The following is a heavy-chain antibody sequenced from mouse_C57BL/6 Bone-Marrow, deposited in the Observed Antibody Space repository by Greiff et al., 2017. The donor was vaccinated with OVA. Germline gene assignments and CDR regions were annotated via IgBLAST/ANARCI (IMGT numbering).Heavy chain of an antibody. CDR3: ARWEYFDY. J-gene: IGHJ2*01. D-gene: IGHD4-1*01. V-gene: IGHV5-17*01. Sequence: EVQRVESGGGLVKPGGSLQLSCAASGFTFSDYGMHWVRQAPEKGLEWVAYISSGSSTIYSADTVKGRFTISRDNAKNTLFLQMTSLRSEDTAMYYCARWEYFDYWGQGTTLTVSS. CDR2: ISSGSSTI. CDR1: GFTFSDYG.